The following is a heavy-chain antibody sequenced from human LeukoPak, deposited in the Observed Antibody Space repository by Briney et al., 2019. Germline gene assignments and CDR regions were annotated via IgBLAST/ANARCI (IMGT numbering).Heavy chain of an antibody. D-gene: IGHD3-22*01. V-gene: IGHV1-69*05. CDR1: GGTFSSYA. J-gene: IGHJ6*03. CDR2: IIPIFGTA. CDR3: AVVIGYYYYYMDV. Sequence: SVKASCKASGGTFSSYAISWVRQAPGQGLEWMGGIIPIFGTANYAQKFQGRVTITTDESTSTAYMELSSLRSEDTAVYYCAVVIGYYYYYMDVWGKGTTVTVSS.